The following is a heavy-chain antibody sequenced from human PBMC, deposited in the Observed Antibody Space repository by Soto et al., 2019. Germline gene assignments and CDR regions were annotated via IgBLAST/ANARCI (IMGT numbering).Heavy chain of an antibody. CDR1: GGSLSGYY. Sequence: QVQLQQWDAGLLKPSETLSLNCAVTGGSLSGYYWSWIRQPPGKGLEWIGEVKDGGHTNYSPSLRGRVTISADTSNNQFSLRLNSVTAADTGVYYCARGQEGVVATHWDQGSLVTVSS. D-gene: IGHD5-12*01. V-gene: IGHV4-34*01. J-gene: IGHJ4*02. CDR2: VKDGGHT. CDR3: ARGQEGVVATH.